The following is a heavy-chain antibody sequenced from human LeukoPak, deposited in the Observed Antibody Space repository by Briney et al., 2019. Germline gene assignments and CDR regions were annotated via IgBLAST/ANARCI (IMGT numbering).Heavy chain of an antibody. Sequence: GGSLRLSCAASGFTFDDYTMHWVRQAPGKGLEWVSLISWDGGSTYYADSVKGRFTISRDNSKNTLYLQMNSLRAEDTAVYYCAKGGGVSAYYFDYWGQGTLVTVSS. CDR3: AKGGGVSAYYFDY. V-gene: IGHV3-43*01. CDR1: GFTFDDYT. D-gene: IGHD2-8*02. CDR2: ISWDGGST. J-gene: IGHJ4*02.